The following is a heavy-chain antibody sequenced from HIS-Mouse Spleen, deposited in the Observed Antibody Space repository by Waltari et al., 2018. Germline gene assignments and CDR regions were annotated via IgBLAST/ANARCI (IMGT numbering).Heavy chain of an antibody. CDR1: GGSIRSSSYY. CDR2: IYYSGGT. V-gene: IGHV4-39*07. D-gene: IGHD6-13*01. Sequence: QLQLQESGPGLVKPSETLSLTCTVSGGSIRSSSYYWGWIRQPPGKGLEWIGGIYYSGGTYYNPSLKSRVTISVDTSKNQFSLKLSSVTAADTAVYYCAREIPYSSSWYDWYFDLWGRGTLVTVSS. CDR3: AREIPYSSSWYDWYFDL. J-gene: IGHJ2*01.